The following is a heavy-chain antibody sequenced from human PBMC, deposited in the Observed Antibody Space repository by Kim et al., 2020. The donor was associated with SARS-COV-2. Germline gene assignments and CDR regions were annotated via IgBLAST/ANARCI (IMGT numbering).Heavy chain of an antibody. CDR2: SNK. V-gene: IGHV3-30*02. J-gene: IGHJ4*02. CDR3: AKDRALFDY. Sequence: SNKYYADSVKGRFTISRDNSKNTLYLQMNSLRAEDTAVYYCAKDRALFDYWGQGTLVTVSS.